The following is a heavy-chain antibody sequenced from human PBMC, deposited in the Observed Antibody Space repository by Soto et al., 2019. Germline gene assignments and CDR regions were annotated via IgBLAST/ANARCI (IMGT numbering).Heavy chain of an antibody. CDR3: ATSRSYYYGSGSPNY. J-gene: IGHJ4*02. CDR2: ISAYNGNT. Sequence: ASVKVSCKASGYTFTSYGISWVRQAPGQGLEWMGWISAYNGNTNYAQKLQGRVTMTEDTSTDTAYMELSSLRPEDTAVYYCATSRSYYYGSGSPNYWGQGTLVTVSS. D-gene: IGHD3-10*01. CDR1: GYTFTSYG. V-gene: IGHV1-18*01.